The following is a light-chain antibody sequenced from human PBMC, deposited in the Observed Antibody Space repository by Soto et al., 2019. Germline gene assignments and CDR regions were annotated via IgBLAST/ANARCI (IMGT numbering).Light chain of an antibody. Sequence: EIVLTQSPGTLSSSPGERATLSCRASQSVSRNFLAWYQQKPGQAPKLLISGASSRATGVPDRFSGSGSGTHFTLTISRLEPEDFALYSCQQYGSSPGTFGQGIKLEI. CDR3: QQYGSSPGT. J-gene: IGKJ2*02. V-gene: IGKV3-20*01. CDR2: GAS. CDR1: QSVSRNF.